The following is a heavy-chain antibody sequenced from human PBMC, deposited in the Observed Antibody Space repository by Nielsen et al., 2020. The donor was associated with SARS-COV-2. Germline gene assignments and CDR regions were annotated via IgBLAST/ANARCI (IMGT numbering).Heavy chain of an antibody. CDR2: IKSKTDDGTT. Sequence: GESLKISCAASGFTFNNAWMNWVRRAPGKGLEWVGRIKSKTDDGTTDYAAPVKGRFTISRDDSKNTLYLQMNSLRAEDTAVYYCGKAVWDSIGYYVDPWGQGTLVTVSS. CDR1: GFTFNNAW. CDR3: GKAVWDSIGYYVDP. J-gene: IGHJ5*02. V-gene: IGHV3-15*01. D-gene: IGHD3-22*01.